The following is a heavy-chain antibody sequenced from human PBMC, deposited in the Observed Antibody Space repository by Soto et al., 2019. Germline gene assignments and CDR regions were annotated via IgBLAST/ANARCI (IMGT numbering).Heavy chain of an antibody. V-gene: IGHV3-15*01. Sequence: EVQLVESGGGLVKSGGSLRLSCAASGFTFNNAWMSWVRQAPGKGLEWVGRSRSNADGGTAVYAAPVKGRFTISRDDSKNTLYLQMNSLKTEDTDVYYCTTDSKPYYDIWTGLDSWGQGTLVTVSS. CDR2: SRSNADGGTA. CDR1: GFTFNNAW. D-gene: IGHD3-9*01. J-gene: IGHJ4*02. CDR3: TTDSKPYYDIWTGLDS.